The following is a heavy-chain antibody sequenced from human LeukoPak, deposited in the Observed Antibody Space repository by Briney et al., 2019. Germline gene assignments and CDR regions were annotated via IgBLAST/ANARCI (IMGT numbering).Heavy chain of an antibody. Sequence: SETLSLTCTVSGGSISSHYWSWIRQHAGKGLEWIGRIYTSGSTNYNPSLKSRVTMSVDTSKNQFSLKLSSVTAADTAVYYCARENGIVATIYHWFDPWGQGTLVTVSS. CDR1: GGSISSHY. V-gene: IGHV4-4*07. CDR2: IYTSGST. J-gene: IGHJ5*02. D-gene: IGHD5-12*01. CDR3: ARENGIVATIYHWFDP.